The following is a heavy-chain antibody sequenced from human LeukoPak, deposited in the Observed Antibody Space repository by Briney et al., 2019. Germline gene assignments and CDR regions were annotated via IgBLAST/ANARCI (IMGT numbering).Heavy chain of an antibody. CDR1: GFTFSSYA. Sequence: PGASLRLSCAASGFTFSSYAMSWVRQAPGKRQEWVSAISGSGGSTYYADSVKGRFTISRDNSKNTLYLQMNSLRAEDTAVYYCAKGLYSSGWFRGDFDYWGQGTLVNVSS. D-gene: IGHD6-19*01. J-gene: IGHJ4*02. CDR2: ISGSGGST. CDR3: AKGLYSSGWFRGDFDY. V-gene: IGHV3-23*01.